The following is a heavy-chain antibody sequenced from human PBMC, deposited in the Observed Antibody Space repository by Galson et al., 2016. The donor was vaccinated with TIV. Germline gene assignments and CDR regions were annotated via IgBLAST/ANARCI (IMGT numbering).Heavy chain of an antibody. CDR3: ARGWSFDN. Sequence: LRLSCAASGFTFSTYAMHWVRQAPGKGLEWAAVMSSDGSRKHYADSVMGRFTISRDKSNNTVYLQMNSLRVEDTAVYYCARGWSFDNWGQGTLVTVSS. CDR2: MSSDGSRK. V-gene: IGHV3-30*14. CDR1: GFTFSTYA. J-gene: IGHJ3*02. D-gene: IGHD1-1*01.